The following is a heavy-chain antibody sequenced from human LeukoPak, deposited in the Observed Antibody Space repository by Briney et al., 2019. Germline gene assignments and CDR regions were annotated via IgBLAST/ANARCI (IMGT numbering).Heavy chain of an antibody. CDR2: ILGSGGDT. J-gene: IGHJ6*02. CDR1: GFTFSSYA. CDR3: AKAVWFGEFDYYFFGLDV. D-gene: IGHD3-10*01. Sequence: PGGSLRLSCAAFGFTFSSYAMGWVRQAPGKGLEWVSAILGSGGDTYYADSVKGRFTFSRDNSKNTLYLQMNSLRPEDTALYYCAKAVWFGEFDYYFFGLDVWGQGTTVTVSS. V-gene: IGHV3-23*01.